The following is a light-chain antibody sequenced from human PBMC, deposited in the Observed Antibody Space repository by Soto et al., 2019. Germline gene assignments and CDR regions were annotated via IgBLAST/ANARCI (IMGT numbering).Light chain of an antibody. CDR2: EDN. V-gene: IGLV2-23*01. J-gene: IGLJ1*01. Sequence: QAALTQPASVCGSPGQSITISCTGTSSDVGSYNLVSWYQQHPGKAPKLMIYEDNKRPSGVSNRFSVSKSGYTASLTISGLQAEDEADYYCCSYARTSTYVFGSGTKLTVL. CDR1: SSDVGSYNL. CDR3: CSYARTSTYV.